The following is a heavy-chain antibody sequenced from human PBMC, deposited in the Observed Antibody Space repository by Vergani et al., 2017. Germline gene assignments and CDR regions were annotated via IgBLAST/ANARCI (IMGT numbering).Heavy chain of an antibody. CDR3: ARSPGGIQLWLLDV. CDR2: IYYSGST. J-gene: IGHJ6*03. CDR1: GGSISSYY. D-gene: IGHD5-18*01. V-gene: IGHV4-59*01. Sequence: QVQLQQWGAGLLKPSETLSLTCTVSGGSISSYYWSWIRQPPGKGLEWIGYIYYSGSTNYNPSLKSRVTISVDTSKNQFSLKLSSVTAADTAVYYCARSPGGIQLWLLDVWGKGP.